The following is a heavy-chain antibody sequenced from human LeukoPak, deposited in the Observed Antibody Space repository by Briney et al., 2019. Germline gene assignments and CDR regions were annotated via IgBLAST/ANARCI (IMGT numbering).Heavy chain of an antibody. CDR1: GYTFTSYG. CDR3: ARLGLWKYYFDY. J-gene: IGHJ4*02. Sequence: ASVKVSCKASGYTFTSYGVTWVRQAPGQGLEWMGWISANNGNTNYAQKFQDRVTMTTDTSTTTAYMELTSLRSDDTAVYYCARLGLWKYYFDYWGRGTLVTVSS. D-gene: IGHD2/OR15-2a*01. CDR2: ISANNGNT. V-gene: IGHV1-18*01.